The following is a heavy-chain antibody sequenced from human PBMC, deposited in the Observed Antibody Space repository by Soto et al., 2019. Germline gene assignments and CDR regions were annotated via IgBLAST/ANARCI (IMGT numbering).Heavy chain of an antibody. D-gene: IGHD5-18*01. J-gene: IGHJ6*02. CDR2: IIPIFATT. Sequence: QVQLVQSGAEVKKPGSSVKVSCKASGGTFSSYAISWVRQAPGQGLEWMGGIIPIFATTHYAQRFQGRVTITADESTSTGYMELSSLRSEDTAVYYCARARGDTAMVTPYYYFGMDDCGQGTTVTVSS. V-gene: IGHV1-69*01. CDR1: GGTFSSYA. CDR3: ARARGDTAMVTPYYYFGMDD.